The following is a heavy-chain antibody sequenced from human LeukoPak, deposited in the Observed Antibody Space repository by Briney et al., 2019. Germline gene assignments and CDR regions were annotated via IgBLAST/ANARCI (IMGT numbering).Heavy chain of an antibody. D-gene: IGHD5-12*01. CDR2: ISAYNGNT. V-gene: IGHV1-18*01. CDR3: ARSGLRTVYYYCGMDV. J-gene: IGHJ6*02. Sequence: ASVKVSCKASGYTFTSYGISWVRQAPGQGLEWMGWISAYNGNTNYAQKLQGRVTMTTDTSTSTAYMELRSLRSDDTAVYYCARSGLRTVYYYCGMDVWGQGTTVTVSS. CDR1: GYTFTSYG.